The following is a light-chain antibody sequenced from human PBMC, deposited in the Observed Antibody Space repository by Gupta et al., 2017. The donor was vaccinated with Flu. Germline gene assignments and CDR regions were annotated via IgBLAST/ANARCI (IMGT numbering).Light chain of an antibody. CDR2: KDI. J-gene: IGLJ1*01. CDR3: QSSDSTGSHHV. V-gene: IGLV3-25*03. CDR1: ALPKRY. Sequence: SYELTQPPSVSVSPGQTARITCSGDALPKRYASWYQQKPGQAPVLLIYKDIERPSGVPERFSGSSSGTTVTLTISAVQAEDEADYYCQSSDSTGSHHVFGAMTKVTVL.